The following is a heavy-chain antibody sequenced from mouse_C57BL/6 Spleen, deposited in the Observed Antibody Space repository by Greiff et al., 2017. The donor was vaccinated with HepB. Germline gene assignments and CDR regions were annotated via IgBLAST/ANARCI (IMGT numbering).Heavy chain of an antibody. CDR2: IDPSDSHT. D-gene: IGHD2-12*01. CDR1: GYTFTSYW. V-gene: IGHV1-50*01. CDR3: ARSESYCLDY. Sequence: QVQLQQPGAELVKPGASVKLSCKASGYTFTSYWMQWVKQRPGQGLEWIGEIDPSDSHTNYNQKFKGKATLTVDTSSSTAYMQLSSLTSEDSAVYYCARSESYCLDYWGQGTTLTVSS. J-gene: IGHJ2*01.